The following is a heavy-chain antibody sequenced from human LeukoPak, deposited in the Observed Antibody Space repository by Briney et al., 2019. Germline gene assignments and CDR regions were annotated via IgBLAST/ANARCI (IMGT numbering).Heavy chain of an antibody. J-gene: IGHJ3*02. D-gene: IGHD3-10*01. V-gene: IGHV4-39*01. CDR1: GGSTSSSSYY. Sequence: SETLSLTCTVSGGSTSSSSYYWGWIRQPPGKGLEWIGSIYYSGSTYYNPSLKSRVTISVDTSKNQFSLKLSSVTAADTAVYYCARLPIMVREIAHDAFDIWGQGTMVTVSS. CDR2: IYYSGST. CDR3: ARLPIMVREIAHDAFDI.